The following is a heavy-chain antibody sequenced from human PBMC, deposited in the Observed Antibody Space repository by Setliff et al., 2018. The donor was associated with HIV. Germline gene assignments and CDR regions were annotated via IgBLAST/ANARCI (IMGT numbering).Heavy chain of an antibody. D-gene: IGHD1-26*01. CDR3: ATMGGQGTHFDY. J-gene: IGHJ4*02. CDR1: GGSFSGYF. CDR2: INQSGST. Sequence: SETLSLTCGVSGGSFSGYFWTWIRQSPGKGLEWIGDINQSGSTNYNPSLKSRVTISVDTSKNQFSLKLSAATAADTAVYYCATMGGQGTHFDYWGQGTLVTVSS. V-gene: IGHV4-34*01.